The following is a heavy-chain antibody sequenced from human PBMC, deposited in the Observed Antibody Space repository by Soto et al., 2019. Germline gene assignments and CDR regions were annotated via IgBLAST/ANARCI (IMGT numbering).Heavy chain of an antibody. V-gene: IGHV3-30*18. CDR2: IAYDGSNK. CDR1: GFTFSSYG. J-gene: IGHJ4*02. CDR3: AKDIVRYTYGACDY. D-gene: IGHD5-18*01. Sequence: GSLSLSCAASGFTFSSYGMYWVRQAPGKGLEWVAAIAYDGSNKYHADSVKGRFTISRDNSKNTLYLQMNSLRVEDTAVYYCAKDIVRYTYGACDYWGQGALVTVSS.